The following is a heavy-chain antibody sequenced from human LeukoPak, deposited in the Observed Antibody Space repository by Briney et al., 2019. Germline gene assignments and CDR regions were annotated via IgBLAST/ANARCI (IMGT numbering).Heavy chain of an antibody. Sequence: GGSLRLSCTACGFTFGDYAMSWVRQAPGKGLKWVGFIRSKAYGGTTEYAASVKGRFTISRDDSKSFAYLQMNSLKTEDTGVYYCTMSPERWLQLRRYFDYWGQGTLVTVSS. CDR3: TMSPERWLQLRRYFDY. CDR2: IRSKAYGGTT. V-gene: IGHV3-49*04. D-gene: IGHD5-24*01. CDR1: GFTFGDYA. J-gene: IGHJ4*02.